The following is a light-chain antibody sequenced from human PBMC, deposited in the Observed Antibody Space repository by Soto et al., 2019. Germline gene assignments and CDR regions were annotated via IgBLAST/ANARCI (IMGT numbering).Light chain of an antibody. CDR3: SSYTSSITYV. CDR2: EVS. CDR1: SSDVGDYNY. J-gene: IGLJ1*01. Sequence: QSALTQPASVSGSPGQSITISCTGTSSDVGDYNYVSWYQQNPGKAPKLMIYEVSNRPSGVSNRLSGSKSGNTASLTISGPQAEDEADYNCSSYTSSITYVFGTGTKLTVL. V-gene: IGLV2-14*01.